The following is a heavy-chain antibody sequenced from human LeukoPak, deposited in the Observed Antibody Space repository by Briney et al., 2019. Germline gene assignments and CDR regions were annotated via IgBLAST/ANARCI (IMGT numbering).Heavy chain of an antibody. D-gene: IGHD2-15*01. CDR2: IYSGGST. CDR3: ARDRRARVDCSGGSCYGRFDP. J-gene: IGHJ5*02. CDR1: GFTVSSNY. V-gene: IGHV3-53*01. Sequence: PGGSLRLSCAASGFTVSSNYMSWVRQAPGKGLEWVSVIYSGGSTYYADSVKGRFTISRDNSKNTLYLQMNSLRAEDTAVYYCARDRRARVDCSGGSCYGRFDPWGQGTLVTVSS.